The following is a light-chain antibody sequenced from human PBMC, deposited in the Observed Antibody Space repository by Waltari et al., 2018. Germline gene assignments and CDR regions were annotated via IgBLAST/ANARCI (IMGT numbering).Light chain of an antibody. CDR2: KDS. CDR3: QSGDNSGTFVK. CDR1: ELSNQY. J-gene: IGLJ2*01. Sequence: SHELTQPPSVSVSPGQTARITCSGDELSNQYAYWYQQRPGQAPVLVLYKDSERPLGIPGRFSGSSSGTTGTLTISGVQAEDEADYHCQSGDNSGTFVKFGGGTKLTVL. V-gene: IGLV3-25*03.